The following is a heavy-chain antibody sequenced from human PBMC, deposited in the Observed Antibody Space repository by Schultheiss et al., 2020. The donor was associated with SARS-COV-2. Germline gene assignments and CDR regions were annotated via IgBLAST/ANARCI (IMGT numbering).Heavy chain of an antibody. CDR2: ISGSGGST. CDR3: AKDASLYYDILTGYEYYDY. CDR1: GFTFSDYY. Sequence: GGSLRLSCAASGFTFSDYYMSWIRQAPGKGLEWVSAISGSGGSTYYADSVKGRFTISRDNSKNTLYLQMNSLRAEDTAVYYCAKDASLYYDILTGYEYYDYWGQGTLVTVSS. J-gene: IGHJ4*02. D-gene: IGHD3-9*01. V-gene: IGHV3-23*01.